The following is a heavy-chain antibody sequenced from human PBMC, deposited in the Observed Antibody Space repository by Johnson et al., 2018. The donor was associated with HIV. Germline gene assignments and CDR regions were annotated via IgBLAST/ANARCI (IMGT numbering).Heavy chain of an antibody. V-gene: IGHV3-64*01. CDR3: ARARTVVIARPDAFDI. CDR1: GFTFSSYA. CDR2: ISSNGGST. Sequence: VLLVESGGGLVQPGGSLRLSCAASGFTFSSYAMHWVRQPPGKGLEYVSAISSNGGSTYYANSVKGRFHISRDNSKNTLYLQMNSLRAEDTAVYYCARARTVVIARPDAFDIWGQGTMVTVSS. D-gene: IGHD2-21*01. J-gene: IGHJ3*02.